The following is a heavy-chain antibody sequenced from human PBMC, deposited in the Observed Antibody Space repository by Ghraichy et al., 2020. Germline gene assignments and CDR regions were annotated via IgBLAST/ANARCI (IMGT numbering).Heavy chain of an antibody. D-gene: IGHD1-20*01. CDR3: ARVGITGGQLDY. CDR2: IYYSGST. J-gene: IGHJ4*02. CDR1: GGSISSYY. V-gene: IGHV4-59*01. Sequence: SETLFLTCTVSGGSISSYYWSWIRQPPGKGLEWIGYIYYSGSTNYNPSLKSRVTISVDTSKNQFSLKLSSVTAADTAVYYCARVGITGGQLDYWGQGTLVTVSS.